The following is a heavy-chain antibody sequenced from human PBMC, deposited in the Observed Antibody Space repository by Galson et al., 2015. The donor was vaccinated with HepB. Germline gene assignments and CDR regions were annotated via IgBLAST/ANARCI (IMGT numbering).Heavy chain of an antibody. Sequence: SLRLSCAASGFTFSGSAIHWVRQASGKGPEWVGRIRSKSSNYATSHVPSLQGRFTISRDDSKNMAYLHMRSLETEDTAVYYCIRRGDLSGYSSRWGQGTLVTVSS. CDR1: GFTFSGSA. V-gene: IGHV3-73*01. CDR2: IRSKSSNYAT. D-gene: IGHD6-13*01. CDR3: IRRGDLSGYSSR. J-gene: IGHJ4*02.